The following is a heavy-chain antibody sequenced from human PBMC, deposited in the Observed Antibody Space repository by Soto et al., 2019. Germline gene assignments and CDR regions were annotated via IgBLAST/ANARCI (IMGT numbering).Heavy chain of an antibody. D-gene: IGHD2-15*01. Sequence: PSETLSLTCTVSGGSISSGDYYWSWIRQPPGKGLEWIGYIYYSGSTYYNPSLKSRVTISVDTSKNQFSLKLSSVTAADTAVYYCARDMVVVAARWFDPWGQGTLVTVSS. CDR1: GGSISSGDYY. J-gene: IGHJ5*02. CDR3: ARDMVVVAARWFDP. CDR2: IYYSGST. V-gene: IGHV4-30-4*01.